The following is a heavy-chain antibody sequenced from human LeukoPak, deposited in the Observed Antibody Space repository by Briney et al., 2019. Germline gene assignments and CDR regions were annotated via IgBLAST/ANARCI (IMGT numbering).Heavy chain of an antibody. D-gene: IGHD1-26*01. CDR1: GYSFTSYW. CDR3: ARLGGSDIDY. V-gene: IGHV5-51*01. Sequence: GESLKISCNGSGYSFTSYWIGLGRQMPGKGLDWMGIIYPGDSDTRYSPSFQGQVTLSADKSISTAYLQWSSLKASDTAMYYCARLGGSDIDYWGQGTLVTVSS. J-gene: IGHJ4*02. CDR2: IYPGDSDT.